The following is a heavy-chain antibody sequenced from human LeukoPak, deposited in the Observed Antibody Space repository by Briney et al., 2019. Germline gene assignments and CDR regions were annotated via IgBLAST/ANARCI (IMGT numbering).Heavy chain of an antibody. CDR3: ARAHIVVVPAANGAGWFDP. CDR1: GGSISSSSYY. V-gene: IGHV4-39*07. CDR2: IYYSGST. Sequence: SETLSLTCTVSGGSISSSSYYWGWIRQPPGKGLEWIGSIYYSGSTYYNPSLKSRVTISVDTSKNQFSLKLSSVTVADTAVYYCARAHIVVVPAANGAGWFDPWGQGTLVTVSS. D-gene: IGHD2-2*01. J-gene: IGHJ5*02.